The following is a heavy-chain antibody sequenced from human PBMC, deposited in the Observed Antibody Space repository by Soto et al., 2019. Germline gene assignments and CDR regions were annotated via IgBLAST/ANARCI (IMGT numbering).Heavy chain of an antibody. CDR3: TTDIVGYYGSGSYYTHNY. CDR2: IKSKTDGGTT. CDR1: GFTFSNAW. V-gene: IGHV3-15*01. Sequence: EVQLVESGGGLVKPGGSLRLSCAASGFTFSNAWMSWVRQAPGKGLEWVGRIKSKTDGGTTDYAAPVKGRFTISRDDSKNTLYLQMNSLKTEDTAVYYCTTDIVGYYGSGSYYTHNYWGQGTPVTVSS. J-gene: IGHJ4*02. D-gene: IGHD3-10*01.